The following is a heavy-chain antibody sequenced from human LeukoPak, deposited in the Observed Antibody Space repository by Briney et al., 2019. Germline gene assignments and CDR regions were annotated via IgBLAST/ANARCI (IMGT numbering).Heavy chain of an antibody. J-gene: IGHJ5*02. CDR1: GYSFTSYW. CDR3: ARHPVRGVPDAMDWFDP. Sequence: GESLKISCKGSGYSFTSYWIGWVRQMPGEGLEWMGIIYPGDSDTRYSPSFQGQVTISADKSISTAYLQWSSLKASDTAMYYCARHPVRGVPDAMDWFDPWGQGTLVTVSS. V-gene: IGHV5-51*01. CDR2: IYPGDSDT. D-gene: IGHD2-2*01.